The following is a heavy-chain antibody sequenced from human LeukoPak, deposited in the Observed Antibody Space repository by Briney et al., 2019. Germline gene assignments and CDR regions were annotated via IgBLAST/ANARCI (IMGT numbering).Heavy chain of an antibody. Sequence: ASVKVSCKASAYTFTYYYMHWVRQAPGQGLEWMGWINPNGGGTYYAQKFQDRVTMTRDTSINTAYMELSRLRSDDTAMYYFAREGAPRITGTTNPFDPWGQGTLVTVSS. CDR3: AREGAPRITGTTNPFDP. J-gene: IGHJ5*02. CDR2: INPNGGGT. V-gene: IGHV1-2*02. CDR1: AYTFTYYY. D-gene: IGHD1-7*01.